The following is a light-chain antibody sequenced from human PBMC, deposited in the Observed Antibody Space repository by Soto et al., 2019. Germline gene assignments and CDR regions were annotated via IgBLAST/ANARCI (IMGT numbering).Light chain of an antibody. V-gene: IGKV3-11*01. J-gene: IGKJ3*01. Sequence: EIVLTQSPDTLSLFPGERATLSCRASQNVGNYLAWYQEKPGQAPRLLISDSSNRATGIPARFSGSGSGTDFTLTISGLEPDDFALYFCQQRADWPITFGPGTKAD. CDR2: DSS. CDR3: QQRADWPIT. CDR1: QNVGNY.